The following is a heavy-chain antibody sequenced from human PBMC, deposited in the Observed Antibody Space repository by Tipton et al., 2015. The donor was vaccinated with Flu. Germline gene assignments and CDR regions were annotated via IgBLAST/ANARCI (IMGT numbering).Heavy chain of an antibody. Sequence: SLRLSCSAPGFTFSSYAMNWVRQAPGKGLEWVAGVTGSGDKTYYSDAAKGRFTISRDNSRSSLYLEMNNLRAEDTAVYYCTRAFAYWGQGTLVTVSS. V-gene: IGHV3-23*01. CDR2: VTGSGDKT. J-gene: IGHJ4*02. CDR1: GFTFSSYA. CDR3: TRAFAY.